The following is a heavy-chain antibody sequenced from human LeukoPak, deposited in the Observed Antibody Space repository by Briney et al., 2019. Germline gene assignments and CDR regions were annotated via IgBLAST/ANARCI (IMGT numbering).Heavy chain of an antibody. D-gene: IGHD6-13*01. CDR2: IYPGDSDP. Sequence: GESLKISRKGSGYPFTTYWIGWVRQMPGKGLEWMGIIYPGDSDPRYSPSFRGQVTISADKSISTAYLQWSSLKASDSAMYYCARHGLGSSGFGFDYWGQGTLVTVSS. J-gene: IGHJ4*02. V-gene: IGHV5-51*01. CDR3: ARHGLGSSGFGFDY. CDR1: GYPFTTYW.